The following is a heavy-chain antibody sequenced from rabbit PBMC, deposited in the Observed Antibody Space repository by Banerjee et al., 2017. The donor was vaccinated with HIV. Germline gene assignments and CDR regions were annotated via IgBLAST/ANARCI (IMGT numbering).Heavy chain of an antibody. CDR3: ARGYGSDGNSYKL. D-gene: IGHD6-1*01. V-gene: IGHV1S45*01. J-gene: IGHJ4*01. Sequence: QEQLEESGGDLVKPGGTLTLTCTVSGFSFSGSYWICWVRQAPGKGLEWIGCIYGGSDATAYASWAKGRFTVSKTSNTVDLKMTSLTAADTATYACARGYGSDGNSYKLWGPGTLVTVS. CDR2: IYGGSDAT. CDR1: GFSFSGSYW.